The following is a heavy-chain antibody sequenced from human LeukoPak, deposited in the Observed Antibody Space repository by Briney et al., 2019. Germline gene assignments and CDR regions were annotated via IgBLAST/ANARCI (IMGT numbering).Heavy chain of an antibody. CDR3: ARGSGWYINWFDP. J-gene: IGHJ5*02. D-gene: IGHD6-19*01. CDR1: AGTFSSYP. Sequence: LVKVSCKAPAGTFSSYPVSWVRKAPGLGLECVGGIIPIFGTANYAQKLQGRVTITADESTSTAYMELSSLRSEDTAVYYCARGSGWYINWFDPWGQGTLVTVSS. V-gene: IGHV1-69*13. CDR2: IIPIFGTA.